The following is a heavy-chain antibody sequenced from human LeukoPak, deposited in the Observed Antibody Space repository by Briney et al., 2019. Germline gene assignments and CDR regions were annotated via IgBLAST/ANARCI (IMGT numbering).Heavy chain of an antibody. CDR2: INHSGST. CDR3: ARDCIAAAGFYYYYYGMDV. CDR1: GGSFSGYY. Sequence: PSETLSLTCAVYGGSFSGYYWSWIRQPPGKGLEWIGEINHSGSTNYNPSLKSRVTISVDTSKNQFSLKLSSVTAADTAVYYCARDCIAAAGFYYYYYGMDVWGQGTTVTVSS. V-gene: IGHV4-34*01. D-gene: IGHD6-13*01. J-gene: IGHJ6*02.